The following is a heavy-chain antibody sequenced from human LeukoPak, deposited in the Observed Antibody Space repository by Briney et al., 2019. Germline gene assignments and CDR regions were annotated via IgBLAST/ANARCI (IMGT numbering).Heavy chain of an antibody. CDR1: GYSISSGYY. J-gene: IGHJ5*02. CDR3: ARVSYDSSGYPNWFDP. CDR2: IYHSGST. V-gene: IGHV4-38-2*02. D-gene: IGHD3-22*01. Sequence: SETLSLTCTVSGYSISSGYYWGWIRQPPGKGLEWTGSIYHSGSTNYNPSLKSRVTISVDTSKNQFSLKLSSVTAADTAVYYCARVSYDSSGYPNWFDPWGQGTLVTVAS.